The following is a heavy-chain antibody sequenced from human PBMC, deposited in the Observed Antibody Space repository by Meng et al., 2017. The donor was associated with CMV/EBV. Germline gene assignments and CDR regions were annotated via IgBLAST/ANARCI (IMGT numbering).Heavy chain of an antibody. J-gene: IGHJ4*02. CDR3: ARVTSRVAGAFDY. Sequence: QLQESGQGLVNPSQTLSLTCTVSGDSISSGDYYWSWIRQPPGKGLEWIGYIYYSGSTYYNPSLKSRVTISVDTSKNQFSLKLSSVTAADTAVYYCARVTSRVAGAFDYWGQGTLVTVSS. CDR1: GDSISSGDYY. V-gene: IGHV4-30-4*08. D-gene: IGHD1-14*01. CDR2: IYYSGST.